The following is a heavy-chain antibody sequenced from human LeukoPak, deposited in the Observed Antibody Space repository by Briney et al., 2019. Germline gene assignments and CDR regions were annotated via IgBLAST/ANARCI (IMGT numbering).Heavy chain of an antibody. J-gene: IGHJ5*02. CDR2: IYYSGST. CDR1: GGSISSYY. D-gene: IGHD3-10*01. CDR3: ARGGYYGSGNDFRFDP. V-gene: IGHV4-59*01. Sequence: SGTLSLTCTVSGGSISSYYWSWIRQPPGKGLEWIGYIYYSGSTNYKPSLKSRVTISVDTSKNQFSLKLSSVTAADTAVYYCARGGYYGSGNDFRFDPWGQGTLVTVSS.